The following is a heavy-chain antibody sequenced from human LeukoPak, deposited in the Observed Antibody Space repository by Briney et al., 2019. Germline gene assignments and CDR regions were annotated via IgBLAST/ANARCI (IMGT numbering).Heavy chain of an antibody. V-gene: IGHV3-53*01. D-gene: IGHD6-19*01. CDR1: GFTVSSNY. CDR2: IYSGGST. J-gene: IGHJ4*02. CDR3: ARTRVSSGWYGVRLDYFDY. Sequence: GGSLRLSCAASGFTVSSNYMSWVRQAPGKGLEGVSVIYSGGSTYYADSVKGRFTISRDNSKNTLYLQMNSLRAEDTAVYYCARTRVSSGWYGVRLDYFDYWGQGTLVTVSS.